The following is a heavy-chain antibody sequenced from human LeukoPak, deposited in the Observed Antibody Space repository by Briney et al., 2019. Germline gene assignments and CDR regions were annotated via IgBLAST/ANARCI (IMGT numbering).Heavy chain of an antibody. CDR2: IHYSGST. D-gene: IGHD3-9*01. J-gene: IGHJ4*02. CDR3: AGPYIFRFNY. V-gene: IGHV4-59*08. Sequence: SETLSLTCTVSGGSLSNHYWTWIRQPPGKGLEWIGYIHYSGSTNYNASLKSRVTISADMSKNQFSLNLSSVTAADTAVYYCAGPYIFRFNYWGQGTLVTVSS. CDR1: GGSLSNHY.